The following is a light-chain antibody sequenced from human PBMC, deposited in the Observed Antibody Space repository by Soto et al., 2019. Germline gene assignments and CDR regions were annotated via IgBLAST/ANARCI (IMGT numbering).Light chain of an antibody. Sequence: EIVMTQSPATLSVSPGERATLSCRASQSVSSNLAWYQQKPGQAPRILIYGASTRATGIPARFSGSGSGTEFTLTISSLQSEDFAVYHCQQYNNWPMYTFGQGTKVDIK. CDR2: GAS. V-gene: IGKV3-15*01. CDR3: QQYNNWPMYT. J-gene: IGKJ2*01. CDR1: QSVSSN.